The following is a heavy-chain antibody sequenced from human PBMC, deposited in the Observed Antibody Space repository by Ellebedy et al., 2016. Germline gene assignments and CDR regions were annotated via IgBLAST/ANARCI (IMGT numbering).Heavy chain of an antibody. V-gene: IGHV1-24*01. CDR3: ATSVVGWELPHYFDY. Sequence: ASVKVSCXVSGYTLTELSMHWVRQAPGKGLEWMGGFDPEDGETIYAQKFQGRVTMTEDTSTDTAYMELSSLRSEDTAVYYCATSVVGWELPHYFDYWGQGTLVTVSS. CDR2: FDPEDGET. J-gene: IGHJ4*02. CDR1: GYTLTELS. D-gene: IGHD1-26*01.